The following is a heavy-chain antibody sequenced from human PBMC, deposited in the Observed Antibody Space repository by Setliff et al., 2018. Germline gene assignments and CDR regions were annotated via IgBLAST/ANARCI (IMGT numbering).Heavy chain of an antibody. CDR2: ISGSAQTT. Sequence: PGGSLRLSCAASGFTFSSYAITWVRQAPGKGLEWVSMISGSAQTTYYADSVKGRFTISRDNPKNTLFLQMNSLRVEDTAVYYCAKTRVTMVWGVPTYYFDYWGQGTLVTVSS. J-gene: IGHJ4*02. D-gene: IGHD3-10*01. CDR3: AKTRVTMVWGVPTYYFDY. CDR1: GFTFSSYA. V-gene: IGHV3-23*01.